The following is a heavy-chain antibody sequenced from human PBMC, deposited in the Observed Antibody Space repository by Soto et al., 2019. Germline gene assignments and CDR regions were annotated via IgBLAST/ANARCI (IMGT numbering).Heavy chain of an antibody. D-gene: IGHD3-22*01. Sequence: GGSLRLSCAASGFTFSNAWINWVRQAPGKGLEWVGRVKSKNDGRTTDFAAPVKGRFAISRDDSKNMVYLEMNSLQTEDTAIYYCTTDSYITSIIVRFDYWGHGTLVTVS. CDR2: VKSKNDGRTT. CDR3: TTDSYITSIIVRFDY. V-gene: IGHV3-15*07. CDR1: GFTFSNAW. J-gene: IGHJ4*01.